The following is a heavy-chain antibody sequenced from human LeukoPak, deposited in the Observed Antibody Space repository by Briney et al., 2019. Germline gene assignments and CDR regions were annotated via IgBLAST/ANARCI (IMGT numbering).Heavy chain of an antibody. CDR1: GFTFSSYG. CDR2: ISGSGGST. J-gene: IGHJ4*02. V-gene: IGHV3-23*01. D-gene: IGHD6-13*01. Sequence: GGSLRLSCAASGFTFSSYGMSWVRQAPGKGPEWVSAISGSGGSTYYADSVKGRFTISRDNSKNTLYLQMDSLRADDTAVYFCARDSIRQQLYYFDYWGRGTLVTVSS. CDR3: ARDSIRQQLYYFDY.